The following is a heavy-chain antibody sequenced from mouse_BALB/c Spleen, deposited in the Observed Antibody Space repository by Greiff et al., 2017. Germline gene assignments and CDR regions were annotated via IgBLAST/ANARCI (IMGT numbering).Heavy chain of an antibody. J-gene: IGHJ3*01. D-gene: IGHD2-14*01. CDR1: GYTFSSYW. Sequence: QGQLQQSGAELMKPGASVKISCKATGYTFSSYWIEWVKQRPGHGLEWIGEILPGSGSTNYNEKFKGKATFTADTSSNTAYMQLSSLTSEDSAVYYCARGGYRYERGAWFAYWGQGTLVTVSA. CDR3: ARGGYRYERGAWFAY. V-gene: IGHV1-9*01. CDR2: ILPGSGST.